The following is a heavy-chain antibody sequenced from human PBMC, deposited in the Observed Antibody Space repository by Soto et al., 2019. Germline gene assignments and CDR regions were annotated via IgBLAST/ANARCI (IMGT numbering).Heavy chain of an antibody. CDR3: ARERIADRPPAYFDY. Sequence: SETLSLTCTVSGGPISSGGYYWSWIRQHPGKGLEWIGYIYYSGSTYYNPSLKSRVTISVDTSKNQFSLKLSSVTAADTAVYYCARERIADRPPAYFDYWGQGTLVTVSS. D-gene: IGHD6-6*01. CDR1: GGPISSGGYY. CDR2: IYYSGST. V-gene: IGHV4-31*03. J-gene: IGHJ4*02.